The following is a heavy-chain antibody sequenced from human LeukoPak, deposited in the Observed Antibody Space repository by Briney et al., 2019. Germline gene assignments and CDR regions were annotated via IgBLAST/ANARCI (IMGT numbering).Heavy chain of an antibody. CDR1: GFTFSNAW. V-gene: IGHV3-15*01. CDR2: IKSKTDGRTT. J-gene: IGHJ4*02. D-gene: IGHD3-22*01. CDR3: TTLYYYDSSY. Sequence: TGGSLRLSCAASGFTFSNAWMSWVRQAPGKGLEWVGRIKSKTDGRTTDYAAPVKGRFTISRDDSKNTLYLQMNSLKTEDTAVYYCTTLYYYDSSYWGQGTLVTVSS.